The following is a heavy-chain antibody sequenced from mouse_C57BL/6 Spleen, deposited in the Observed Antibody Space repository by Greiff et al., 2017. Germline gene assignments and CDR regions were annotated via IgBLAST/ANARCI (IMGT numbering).Heavy chain of an antibody. J-gene: IGHJ4*01. CDR1: GYTFTDYY. CDR3: AREGVTTVVVYYYAMDY. CDR2: IYPGRGNT. V-gene: IGHV1-76*01. D-gene: IGHD1-1*01. Sequence: VQLQQSGAELVRPGASMKLSCKASGYTFTDYYINWVKQRPGQGLEWIARIYPGRGNTYYNEKFKGKATLTAEKSSSTAYMQLSSLTSEDSAVYFCAREGVTTVVVYYYAMDYWGQGTSVTVSS.